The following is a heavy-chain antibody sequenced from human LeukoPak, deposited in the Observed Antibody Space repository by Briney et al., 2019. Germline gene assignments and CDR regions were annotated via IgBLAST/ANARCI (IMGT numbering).Heavy chain of an antibody. J-gene: IGHJ4*02. V-gene: IGHV1-18*01. CDR3: ARDRGVGATTRFDY. D-gene: IGHD1-26*01. CDR2: TSAYNDNT. CDR1: GYTFTSYG. Sequence: ASVKVSCKASGYTFTSYGISWVRQAPGQGLEWMGWTSAYNDNTKYAQNLQGRVTMTTDTSTSTAYMEVRSLRSDDTAVYYCARDRGVGATTRFDYWGQGTLVTVSS.